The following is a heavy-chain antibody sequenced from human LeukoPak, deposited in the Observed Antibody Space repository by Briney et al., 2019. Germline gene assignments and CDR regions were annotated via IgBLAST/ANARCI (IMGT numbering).Heavy chain of an antibody. CDR1: GFTFSSYA. V-gene: IGHV3-23*01. J-gene: IGHJ4*02. Sequence: HTGGSLRLSCAASGFTFSSYAMSWVRQAPGKGLEWVSAISGSGGSTYYADSVKGRFTISRDNSKNTLYLQMNSLRAEDTAVYYCAKFATRAVTSAFDYWGQGTLVTVSS. D-gene: IGHD1-14*01. CDR3: AKFATRAVTSAFDY. CDR2: ISGSGGST.